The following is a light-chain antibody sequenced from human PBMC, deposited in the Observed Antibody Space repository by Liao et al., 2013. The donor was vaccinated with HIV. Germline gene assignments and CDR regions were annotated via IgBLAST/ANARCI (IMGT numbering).Light chain of an antibody. CDR3: QSADSTGSYVV. Sequence: SYELTQPPSVSVSPGQTASITCSGDKLGDKHASWYQQKPGQSPVLVIYQDSRRPSGIPERFSGSSSGTTVTLTVSGVQAEDEADYYCQSADSTGSYVVFGGGTKLTVL. CDR2: QDS. V-gene: IGLV3-25*03. J-gene: IGLJ2*01. CDR1: KLGDKH.